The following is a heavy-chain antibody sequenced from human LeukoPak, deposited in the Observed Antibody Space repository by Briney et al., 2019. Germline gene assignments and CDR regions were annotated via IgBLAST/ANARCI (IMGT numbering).Heavy chain of an antibody. J-gene: IGHJ4*02. CDR3: ARSSGWSRGFTGGDY. V-gene: IGHV1-2*06. CDR1: GYTFTGYY. D-gene: IGHD6-19*01. CDR2: INPNSGGT. Sequence: GASVKVSCKASGYTFTGYYIHWVRQAPGQGLEWMGRINPNSGGTNYAQKFQGRVTMTRDTSISTAYMELSRLRSDDTAVYYCARSSGWSRGFTGGDYWGLGTLVTVSS.